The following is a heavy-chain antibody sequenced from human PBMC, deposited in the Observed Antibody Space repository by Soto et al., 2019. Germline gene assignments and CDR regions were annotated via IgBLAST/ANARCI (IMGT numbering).Heavy chain of an antibody. Sequence: GGSLRLSCAASGFTFSSYSMNWARQAPGKGLEWVSYISSSSSTIYYADSVKGRFTISRDNAKNSLYLQMNSLRDEDTAVYYCARDRPQWLVSFVGDAFDIWGQGTMVTVSS. J-gene: IGHJ3*02. CDR2: ISSSSSTI. CDR3: ARDRPQWLVSFVGDAFDI. D-gene: IGHD6-19*01. V-gene: IGHV3-48*02. CDR1: GFTFSSYS.